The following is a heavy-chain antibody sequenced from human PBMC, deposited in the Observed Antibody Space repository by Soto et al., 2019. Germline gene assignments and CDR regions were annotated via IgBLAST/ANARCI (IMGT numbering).Heavy chain of an antibody. V-gene: IGHV3-30*18. CDR1: GFAFSYYG. CDR3: AKGGSFDI. J-gene: IGHJ4*02. CDR2: ITHDGYNR. D-gene: IGHD6-6*01. Sequence: QVHLVDSGGSVVQPGGSRRLSCAASGFAFSYYGLHWVRQAPGKGLEWLALITHDGYNRYYADSVKGRFTISRDNSKNTIFLQMNSLKSEDTAVYYCAKGGSFDIWGQGTPVTVAS.